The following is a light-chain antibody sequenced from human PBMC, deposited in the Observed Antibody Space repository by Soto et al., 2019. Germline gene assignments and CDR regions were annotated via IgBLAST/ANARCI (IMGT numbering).Light chain of an antibody. V-gene: IGKV4-1*01. CDR2: WAS. Sequence: DIVMTQSPDSLAVSLGERATVNCKSGQSVLYSSDNRNYLAWYQQKPGQSPKLLISWASTRESGVPDRLSGRGSGTDVTLTISSLQAEDVAVYFCQQYYTNPRTFGQGTKVEIK. CDR3: QQYYTNPRT. CDR1: QSVLYSSDNRNY. J-gene: IGKJ1*01.